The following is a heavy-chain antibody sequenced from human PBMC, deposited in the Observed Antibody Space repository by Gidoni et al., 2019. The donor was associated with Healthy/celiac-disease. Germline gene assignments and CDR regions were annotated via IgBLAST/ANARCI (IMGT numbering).Heavy chain of an antibody. V-gene: IGHV3-21*01. Sequence: EVPLVVSGGGLVKPGGSLRLSCAASGFTFSSSSMNWVRQAPGKGLEWVSSISSSSSYIYYADSVKGRFTISRDNAKNSRYLQMNSLRAEDTAVYYCARDLCSSTSCSRSHYYGMDVWGQGTTVTVSS. CDR1: GFTFSSSS. CDR2: ISSSSSYI. D-gene: IGHD2-2*01. J-gene: IGHJ6*02. CDR3: ARDLCSSTSCSRSHYYGMDV.